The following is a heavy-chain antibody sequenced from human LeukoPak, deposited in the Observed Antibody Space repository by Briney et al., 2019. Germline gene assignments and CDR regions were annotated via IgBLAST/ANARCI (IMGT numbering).Heavy chain of an antibody. CDR1: GFTFSTYE. Sequence: PGGSLRLSCAASGFTFSTYEMNWVRQAPGKGLEWVSVIYSGGSTYYTDSVKRRFSISRDNSRNTLYLQMNSLRAEDTAVYYCAREDGDPYSPFDYWGQGTLVTVSS. CDR2: IYSGGST. D-gene: IGHD2-15*01. CDR3: AREDGDPYSPFDY. V-gene: IGHV3-53*01. J-gene: IGHJ4*02.